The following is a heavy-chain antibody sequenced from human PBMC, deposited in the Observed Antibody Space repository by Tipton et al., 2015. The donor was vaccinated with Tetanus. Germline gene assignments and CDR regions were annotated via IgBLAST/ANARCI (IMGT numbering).Heavy chain of an antibody. Sequence: TLSLTCTVSGGSITSGTYYWGWIRQPPGKGLEWIGNIYYSGTPYYNSPLKSRVTISPDTSKNQFSLKMTSVTAADTAVYYCARQADNWFDPWGQGTLVAVSS. CDR1: GGSITSGTYY. J-gene: IGHJ5*02. V-gene: IGHV4-39*01. CDR2: IYYSGTP. CDR3: ARQADNWFDP.